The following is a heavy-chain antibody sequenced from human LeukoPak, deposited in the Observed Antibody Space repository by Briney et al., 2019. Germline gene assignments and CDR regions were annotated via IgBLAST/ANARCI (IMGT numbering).Heavy chain of an antibody. CDR2: INHSGST. J-gene: IGHJ2*01. D-gene: IGHD2-2*01. CDR1: GGSFSGYY. Sequence: SETLSLTCAVYGGSFSGYYWSWIRQPPGKGLEWIGEINHSGSTNYNPSLKSRVTISVDTSKNQFSLKLSSVTAADTAVYYCARDHSDCSSTSCYVWYFDLWGRGTLVTVSS. V-gene: IGHV4-34*01. CDR3: ARDHSDCSSTSCYVWYFDL.